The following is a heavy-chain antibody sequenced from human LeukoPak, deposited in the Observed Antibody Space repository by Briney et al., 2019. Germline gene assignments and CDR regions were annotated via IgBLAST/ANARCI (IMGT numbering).Heavy chain of an antibody. D-gene: IGHD5-18*01. CDR3: ARGEGNTAMVPYYYYYYGMDV. J-gene: IGHJ6*02. Sequence: SETLSLTCAVYGGSFSGYYWSWIRQPPGKGLEWIGEINHSGSTNYNPSLKSRVTISVDTSKNQFSLKLSSVTAADTAVYYCARGEGNTAMVPYYYYYYGMDVWGQGTTVTVSS. V-gene: IGHV4-34*01. CDR2: INHSGST. CDR1: GGSFSGYY.